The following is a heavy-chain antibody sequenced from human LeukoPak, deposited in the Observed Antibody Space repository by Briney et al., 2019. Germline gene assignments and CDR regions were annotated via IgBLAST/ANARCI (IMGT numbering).Heavy chain of an antibody. D-gene: IGHD2-2*01. J-gene: IGHJ4*01. CDR1: GGSISSYY. CDR3: ARHEGDYCSSTSCYPLYY. Sequence: PSETLSLTCTVSGGSISSYYWSWIRQPPGKGLEWIGYIYYSGSTNYNPSLKSRVTISVDTSKNQFSLKLSSVTAADTAVYYCARHEGDYCSSTSCYPLYYWGHGTLVTVSS. V-gene: IGHV4-59*08. CDR2: IYYSGST.